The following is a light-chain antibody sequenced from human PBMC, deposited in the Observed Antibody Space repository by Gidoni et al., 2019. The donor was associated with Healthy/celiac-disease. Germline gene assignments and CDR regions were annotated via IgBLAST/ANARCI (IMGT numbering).Light chain of an antibody. CDR1: SSDVGSYNL. Sequence: QSALTQPASESGSPGQSITISCTGTSSDVGSYNLVSWYQQHPGKAPKLMIYEGSKRPSGVSNRFSGSKSGNTASLTISGLQAGDEADYYCCSYAGSIVVFGGGTKLTVL. V-gene: IGLV2-23*01. J-gene: IGLJ2*01. CDR2: EGS. CDR3: CSYAGSIVV.